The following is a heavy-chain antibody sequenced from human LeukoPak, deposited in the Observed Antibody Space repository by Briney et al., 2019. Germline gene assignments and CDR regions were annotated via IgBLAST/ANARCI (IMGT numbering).Heavy chain of an antibody. D-gene: IGHD2-8*01. V-gene: IGHV3-23*01. CDR3: ARVNGLGDDAFDI. Sequence: LSGGSLRLSCTASGFTFSTFAMGWVRQAPGKGLQWVSGISGSGDTTYYADSVKGRFAISRDNSKNTLYLQMNSLRAEDTAVYYCARVNGLGDDAFDIWGQGTMVTVSS. J-gene: IGHJ3*02. CDR1: GFTFSTFA. CDR2: ISGSGDTT.